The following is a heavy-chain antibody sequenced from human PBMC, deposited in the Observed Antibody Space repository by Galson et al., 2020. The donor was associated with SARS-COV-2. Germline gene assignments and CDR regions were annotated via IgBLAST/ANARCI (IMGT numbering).Heavy chain of an antibody. J-gene: IGHJ6*02. V-gene: IGHV4-59*01. D-gene: IGHD3-10*01. CDR2: IYYSGST. Sequence: SETLSLPCTVSGGSINDYHWSWIRQPPGKGLEWIGYIYYSGSTNNNPSLKSRVTISVDTSKNQFSLKLNSVTAADTAVYYCARVPSYNSGSYYRINYYDYAMYVWGQATTVTVSS. CDR3: ARVPSYNSGSYYRINYYDYAMYV. CDR1: GGSINDYH.